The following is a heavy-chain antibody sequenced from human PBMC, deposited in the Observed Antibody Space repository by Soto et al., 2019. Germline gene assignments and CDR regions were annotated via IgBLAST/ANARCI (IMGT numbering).Heavy chain of an antibody. Sequence: QVQLVESGGGLVKPGGSLRLSCATSGFIFSDYYMHWIRQAPGKGLEWISYISGNGRIIQYADSAKGRFTISRDNAQNSLYLQMNSLRAEDTALYFCARDFDAESRTDFDYWGQGTLVTVS. J-gene: IGHJ4*02. V-gene: IGHV3-11*01. CDR1: GFIFSDYY. CDR2: ISGNGRII. CDR3: ARDFDAESRTDFDY.